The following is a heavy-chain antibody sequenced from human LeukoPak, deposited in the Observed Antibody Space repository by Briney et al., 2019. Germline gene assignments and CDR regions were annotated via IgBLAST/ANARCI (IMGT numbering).Heavy chain of an antibody. Sequence: GRSLRLSCAASGFTFDDYAMHWVRQAPGKGLEWVSGISWNSGSIGYADSVKGRFTISRDNAKNFLYLQMNSLRAEDTALYYCAKSGTTDYYYYYYMDVWGKGTTVTVSS. CDR1: GFTFDDYA. CDR2: ISWNSGSI. V-gene: IGHV3-9*01. D-gene: IGHD1-7*01. J-gene: IGHJ6*03. CDR3: AKSGTTDYYYYYYMDV.